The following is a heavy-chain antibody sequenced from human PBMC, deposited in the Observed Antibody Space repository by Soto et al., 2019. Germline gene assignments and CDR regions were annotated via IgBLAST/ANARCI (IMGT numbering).Heavy chain of an antibody. CDR1: GGSISSYY. J-gene: IGHJ6*02. CDR3: ARDVGYITMVRGGEDYYGMDV. Sequence: SETLSLTCTVSGGSISSYYWSWIRQPPGKGLEWIGYIYYSGSTNYNPSLKSRVTISVDTSKNQFSLKLSSVTAADTAVYYCARDVGYITMVRGGEDYYGMDVWGQGTTVTVSS. CDR2: IYYSGST. D-gene: IGHD3-10*01. V-gene: IGHV4-59*01.